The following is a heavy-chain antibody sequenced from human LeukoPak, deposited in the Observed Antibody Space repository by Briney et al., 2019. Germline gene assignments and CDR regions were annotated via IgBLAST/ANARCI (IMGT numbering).Heavy chain of an antibody. J-gene: IGHJ4*02. D-gene: IGHD1-1*01. CDR1: GFTFNNYA. CDR2: ITASGGST. V-gene: IGHV3-23*01. CDR3: ARDYPTSGIVTIFDY. Sequence: GGSLRLSCASSGFTFNNYAMTWVRQAPGKGLDWVSSITASGGSTYCADSVKGRFTISRDNSKNTLYLQMSSLRAEDTAVYYCARDYPTSGIVTIFDYWGQGTLVTVSS.